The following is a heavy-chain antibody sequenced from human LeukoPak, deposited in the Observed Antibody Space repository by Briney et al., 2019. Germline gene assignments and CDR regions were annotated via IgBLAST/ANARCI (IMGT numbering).Heavy chain of an antibody. CDR2: IRYDGRNK. D-gene: IGHD2-2*01. CDR3: ARDVSRVWFDP. CDR1: GFTFSSYG. Sequence: GGSLRLSCGASGFTFSSYGMHWVRQAPGKGLEWVAFIRYDGRNKYYAESVKGRFTISRDNSKNTLYLQMNSLRAEDTAVYYCARDVSRVWFDPWGQGTLVTVSS. J-gene: IGHJ5*02. V-gene: IGHV3-30*02.